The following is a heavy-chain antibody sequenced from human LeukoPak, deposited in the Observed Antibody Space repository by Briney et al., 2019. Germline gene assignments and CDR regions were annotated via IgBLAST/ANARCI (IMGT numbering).Heavy chain of an antibody. CDR3: ARDSHRYYYDSSGYYGPL. J-gene: IGHJ4*02. CDR2: ISSSSSYI. D-gene: IGHD3-22*01. CDR1: GFTFSSYS. V-gene: IGHV3-21*01. Sequence: GSLRLSCAASGFTFSSYSMNWVRQAPGKGLEWVSSISSSSSYIYYADSVKGRFTISRDNAKNSLYLQMNSLRAEDTAVYYCARDSHRYYYDSSGYYGPLWGQGTLVTVSS.